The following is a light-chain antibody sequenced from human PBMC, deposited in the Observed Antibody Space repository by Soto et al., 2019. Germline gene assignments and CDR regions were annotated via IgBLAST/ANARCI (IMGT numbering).Light chain of an antibody. CDR3: QHYNSYSEA. J-gene: IGKJ1*01. CDR1: QSISSW. CDR2: ATY. Sequence: GDRVTITCRASQSISSWLAWYQQKPGKAPKLLIYATYNLQSGVPSRFSGSGSGTDFTLTISDLQREDFATYYCQHYNSYSEAFGQGT. V-gene: IGKV1-5*01.